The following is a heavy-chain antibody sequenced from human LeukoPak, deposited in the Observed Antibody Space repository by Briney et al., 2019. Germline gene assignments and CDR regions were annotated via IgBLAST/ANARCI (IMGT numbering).Heavy chain of an antibody. V-gene: IGHV3-23*01. CDR2: INDNGAGT. CDR1: GFTFSSYA. Sequence: PGGSLRLSCAASGFTFSSYAMSWVRQAPGKGLKWVSTINDNGAGTYYADSVKGRSTISRDNSKNTLYLQMNSLRVEDTSVYYCAEDQKLQPFHYWGQGTLVTVSS. J-gene: IGHJ4*02. CDR3: AEDQKLQPFHY.